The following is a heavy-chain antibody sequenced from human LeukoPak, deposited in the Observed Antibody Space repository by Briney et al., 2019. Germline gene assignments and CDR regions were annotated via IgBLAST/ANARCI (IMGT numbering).Heavy chain of an antibody. J-gene: IGHJ4*02. D-gene: IGHD6-13*01. CDR3: AKDLDSSSWYLQGFDY. Sequence: PGRSLRLSCAASGFTFSSYGMHWVRQTPGKGLEWVAVISYDGSNKYYADSVKGRFTISRDNSKNTLYLQMNSLRAEDTAVYYCAKDLDSSSWYLQGFDYWGQGTLVTVSS. CDR2: ISYDGSNK. V-gene: IGHV3-30*18. CDR1: GFTFSSYG.